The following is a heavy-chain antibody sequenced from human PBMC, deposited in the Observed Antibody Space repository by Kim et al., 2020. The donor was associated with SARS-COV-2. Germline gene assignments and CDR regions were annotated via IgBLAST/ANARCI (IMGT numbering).Heavy chain of an antibody. CDR1: GFTFSDYY. CDR3: ARAGDSYGYRWSYYDSSGVGRGAGQRYYYYGMDG. Sequence: GGSLRLSCAASGFTFSDYYMSWIRQAPGKGLEWVSYISSSGSTIYYADSVKGRFTISRDNAKNSLYLQMNSLRAEDTAVYYCARAGDSYGYRWSYYDSSGVGRGAGQRYYYYGMDGWGQGTTVTVSS. CDR2: ISSSGSTI. J-gene: IGHJ6*02. V-gene: IGHV3-11*01. D-gene: IGHD3-22*01.